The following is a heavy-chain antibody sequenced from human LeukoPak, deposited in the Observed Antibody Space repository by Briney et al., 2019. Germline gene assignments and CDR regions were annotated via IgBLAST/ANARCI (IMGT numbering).Heavy chain of an antibody. Sequence: GEPLQISCKASGYSITSYWSCFRRPVRGELLELMGIIYPGDSDTRYSPSFQGQVTISADKSISTAYLQWSSLKASDTAMYYCARARMGQQPLPAWFDPWGQGTLVTVSS. CDR2: IYPGDSDT. D-gene: IGHD6-13*01. V-gene: IGHV5-51*01. CDR3: ARARMGQQPLPAWFDP. J-gene: IGHJ5*02. CDR1: GYSITSYW.